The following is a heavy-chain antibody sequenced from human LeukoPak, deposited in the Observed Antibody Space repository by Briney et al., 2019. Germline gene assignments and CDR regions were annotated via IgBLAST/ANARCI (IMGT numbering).Heavy chain of an antibody. CDR3: ARDKNWKPDY. Sequence: ASVKVSCKASGYTLTGYYMHWVRQAPGQGLEWMGWINPNSGGTNYAQKFQGWVTMTRDTSISTVYMELRSLRSDDTAVYYCARDKNWKPDYWGQGTLVTVSS. D-gene: IGHD1-1*01. J-gene: IGHJ4*02. CDR2: INPNSGGT. CDR1: GYTLTGYY. V-gene: IGHV1-2*04.